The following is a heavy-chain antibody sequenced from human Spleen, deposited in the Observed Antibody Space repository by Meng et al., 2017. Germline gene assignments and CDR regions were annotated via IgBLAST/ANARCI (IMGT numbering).Heavy chain of an antibody. Sequence: QVELQDAGPGLVKPSGTLSLTHAVSGDSISRSAWWSWVRQPPGKGLEWIADIYRSGSTNYNPSLKSRVTISVDRSKNQFSLKLTSVTAADTAVYYCARAHSSGWSPHAYWGQGSLVTVSS. CDR1: GDSISRSAW. D-gene: IGHD6-19*01. V-gene: IGHV4-4*02. CDR3: ARAHSSGWSPHAY. CDR2: IYRSGST. J-gene: IGHJ4*02.